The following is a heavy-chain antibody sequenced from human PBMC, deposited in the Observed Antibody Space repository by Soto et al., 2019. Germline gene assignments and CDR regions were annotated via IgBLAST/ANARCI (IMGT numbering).Heavy chain of an antibody. CDR1: GFTFSSYG. CDR2: ISYDGSNK. D-gene: IGHD3-16*01. CDR3: AKGVSPFHY. V-gene: IGHV3-30*18. Sequence: QVQLVESGGGVVQPGRSLRLSCAASGFTFSSYGMHWVRQAPGKGLEWVAVISYDGSNKYYADSVKGRFTISRDNSKNTLYLQMNSLRAEDTAVYYCAKGVSPFHYWGQGTLVTVSS. J-gene: IGHJ4*02.